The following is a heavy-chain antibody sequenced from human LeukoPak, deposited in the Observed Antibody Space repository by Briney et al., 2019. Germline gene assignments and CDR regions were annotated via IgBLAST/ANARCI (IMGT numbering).Heavy chain of an antibody. V-gene: IGHV1-69*01. CDR1: GGTFIRHA. CDR3: ARQWLPNNWFDP. J-gene: IGHJ5*02. Sequence: GASVKVSCKASGGTFIRHAISWVRQAPGQGLEWMGGIIPIFGTANYAQKFQGRVTITADESTSTAYMELSSLRSEDTAVYYCARQWLPNNWFDPWGQGTLVTVSS. D-gene: IGHD6-19*01. CDR2: IIPIFGTA.